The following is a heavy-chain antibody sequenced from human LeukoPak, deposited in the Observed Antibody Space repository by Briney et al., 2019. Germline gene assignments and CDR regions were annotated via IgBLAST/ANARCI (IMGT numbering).Heavy chain of an antibody. CDR3: AKIAATVTTDLDY. V-gene: IGHV3-30*18. D-gene: IGHD4-17*01. Sequence: GGSLRLSCAASGFTFSSYGMHWVRQAPGKGLEWVAVISYDGSNKYYADSVKGRFTISRDNSKNTLYLQMNSLRAEDTAVYYCAKIAATVTTDLDYWGQGTLVTVSS. CDR2: ISYDGSNK. J-gene: IGHJ4*02. CDR1: GFTFSSYG.